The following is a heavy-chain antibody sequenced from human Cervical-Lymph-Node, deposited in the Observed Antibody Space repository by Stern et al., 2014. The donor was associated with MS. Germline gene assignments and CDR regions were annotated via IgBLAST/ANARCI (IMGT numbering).Heavy chain of an antibody. CDR1: GYTFRRFD. CDR3: ARDDSRTAFDI. CDR2: MKPSSGDT. V-gene: IGHV1-8*01. Sequence: VQLVESGAEVKKPGASVKVSCRVSGYTFRRFDINWVRQAAGQGLEWMGWMKPSSGDTGYAKEFQDRITMTRDTSINTAYMELSSLRSQDTAVYYCARDDSRTAFDIWGQGTMVTVSS. D-gene: IGHD4-11*01. J-gene: IGHJ3*02.